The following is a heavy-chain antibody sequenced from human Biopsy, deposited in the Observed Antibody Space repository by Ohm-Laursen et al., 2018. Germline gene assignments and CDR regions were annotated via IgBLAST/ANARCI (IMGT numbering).Heavy chain of an antibody. V-gene: IGHV3-23*01. CDR3: AKGRSGGTGHGNWFDP. J-gene: IGHJ5*02. Sequence: SLRLSCTASGVTFSGYAMSWVRQGPEKGLEWVSVVTGSGRCTYYTDSVKGRFSISRDNSKNTLYLQMNSLRVEDTAVYYCAKGRSGGTGHGNWFDPWGQGTLVIVSS. D-gene: IGHD3-10*01. CDR1: GVTFSGYA. CDR2: VTGSGRCT.